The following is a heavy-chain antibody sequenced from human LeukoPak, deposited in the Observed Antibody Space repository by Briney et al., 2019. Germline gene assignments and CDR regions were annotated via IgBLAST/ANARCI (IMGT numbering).Heavy chain of an antibody. V-gene: IGHV3-21*01. J-gene: IGHJ4*02. CDR2: IRSSSSYM. D-gene: IGHD2-21*01. Sequence: PGGSLRLSCAASGFTFSSYSMNWVRQAPGKGLEWVSSIRSSSSYMNYADSVKGRFTISRDNAKNSLYLQMNSLRAEDTAVYYCVRDGWCDYWGQGTPVTVSS. CDR3: VRDGWCDY. CDR1: GFTFSSYS.